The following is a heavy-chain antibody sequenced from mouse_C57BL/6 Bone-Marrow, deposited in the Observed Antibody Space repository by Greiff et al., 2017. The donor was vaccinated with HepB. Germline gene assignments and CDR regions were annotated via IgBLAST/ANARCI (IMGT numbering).Heavy chain of an antibody. CDR1: GYTFTSYW. CDR2: IHPNSGST. CDR3: AKRDGLRRWFAY. J-gene: IGHJ3*01. Sequence: VQLQQSGAELVKPRASVKLSCKASGYTFTSYWMHWVKQRPGQGLEWIGMIHPNSGSTNYNEKFKSKATLTVDKSSSTAYMQLSSLTSEDSAVYYCAKRDGLRRWFAYWGQGTLVTVSA. V-gene: IGHV1-64*01. D-gene: IGHD2-2*01.